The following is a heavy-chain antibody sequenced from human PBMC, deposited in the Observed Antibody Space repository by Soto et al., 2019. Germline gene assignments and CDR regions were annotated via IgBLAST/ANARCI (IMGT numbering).Heavy chain of an antibody. CDR2: IYYSGST. CDR3: ARAPSGELSLGVWFDP. V-gene: IGHV4-30-4*01. CDR1: CGSISSGDYY. D-gene: IGHD3-16*02. Sequence: SETLSLTCTVSCGSISSGDYYWSWIRQPPGKGLEWIGYIYYSGSTYYNPSLKSRVTISVDTSKNQFSLKLSSVTAADTAVYYCARAPSGELSLGVWFDPWGQGTLVTVSS. J-gene: IGHJ5*02.